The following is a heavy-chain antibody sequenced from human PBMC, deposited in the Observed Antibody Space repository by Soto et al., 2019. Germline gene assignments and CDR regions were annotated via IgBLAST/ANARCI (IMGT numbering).Heavy chain of an antibody. Sequence: GSLRLSCAVSGLTVSRTQMSWVLHAAGKGLQWVSVIYSAGSTYYANAVKGRFTISRDISENKIFLELNGLTVDDTAVYYCARAREPEYSSSIFFDYWGRGTVVTVSS. J-gene: IGHJ4*01. CDR1: GLTVSRTQ. V-gene: IGHV3-53*01. D-gene: IGHD6-6*01. CDR3: ARAREPEYSSSIFFDY. CDR2: IYSAGST.